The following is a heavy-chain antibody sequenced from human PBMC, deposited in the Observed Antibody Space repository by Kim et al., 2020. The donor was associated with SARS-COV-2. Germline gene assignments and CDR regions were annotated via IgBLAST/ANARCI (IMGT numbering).Heavy chain of an antibody. CDR2: ISSSSSYI. J-gene: IGHJ6*01. CDR3: ASVFGVGITWPYYGMDV. Sequence: GGSLRLSCAASGFTFSSYSMNWVRQAPGKGLEWVSSISSSSSYIYYADSVKGRFTISRENATNLLYLQMNSLRAEDTAVYYCASVFGVGITWPYYGMDV. CDR1: GFTFSSYS. V-gene: IGHV3-21*01. D-gene: IGHD3-3*01.